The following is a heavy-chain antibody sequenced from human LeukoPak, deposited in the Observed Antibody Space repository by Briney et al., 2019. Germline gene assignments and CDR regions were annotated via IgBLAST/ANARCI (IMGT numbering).Heavy chain of an antibody. CDR2: ISNSGGTT. V-gene: IGHV3-23*01. CDR1: GFTFSSYA. CDR3: ARNLGYCTNGVCPGGY. J-gene: IGHJ4*02. Sequence: AGGSLRLSCAASGFTFSSYAMSWVRQAPGKGLEWVSGISNSGGTTYYADSVKGRFTISRDNAKNSLYVQMNSLRAEDTAVYYCARNLGYCTNGVCPGGYWGQGTLVTVSS. D-gene: IGHD2-8*01.